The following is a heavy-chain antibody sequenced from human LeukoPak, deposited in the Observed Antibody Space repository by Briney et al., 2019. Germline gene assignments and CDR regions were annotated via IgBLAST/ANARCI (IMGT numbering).Heavy chain of an antibody. Sequence: QPGRSLRLSCAASGFTFSSYAMHWVRQAPGKGLEWVAVISYDGSNKHYADSVKGRFTISRDNSKNTLYLQMNSLRAEDTAVYYCASHSRGVSDYWGQGTLVTVSS. CDR1: GFTFSSYA. D-gene: IGHD2-15*01. CDR3: ASHSRGVSDY. V-gene: IGHV3-30-3*01. CDR2: ISYDGSNK. J-gene: IGHJ4*02.